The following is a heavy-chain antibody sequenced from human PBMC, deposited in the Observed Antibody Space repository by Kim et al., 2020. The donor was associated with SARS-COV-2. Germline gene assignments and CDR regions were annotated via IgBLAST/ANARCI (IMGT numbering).Heavy chain of an antibody. CDR2: IKEDGSEK. Sequence: GGSLSLSCAASGFTFTMHWMSWVRQAPGKGLEWVAKIKEDGSEKYHVDPVKGRFTISRDNAKNSLYLQMNSLRAEDTAVYSCARDSGYFMSPNCKVDAY. J-gene: IGHJ3*01. D-gene: IGHD2-2*01. V-gene: IGHV3-7*05. CDR3: ARDSGYFMSPNCKVDAY. CDR1: GFTFTMHW.